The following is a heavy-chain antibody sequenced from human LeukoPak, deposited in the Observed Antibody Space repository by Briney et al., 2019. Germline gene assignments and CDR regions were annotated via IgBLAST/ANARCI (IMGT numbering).Heavy chain of an antibody. CDR1: GFTFSSYA. J-gene: IGHJ5*02. CDR3: ARDTYCSGGSCYNWFDP. CDR2: ISYDGSNK. V-gene: IGHV3-30-3*01. Sequence: PGGSLRLSCAASGFTFSSYAMHWVRQAPGKGLEWVAVISYDGSNKYYADSVKGRFTISRDNSKNTLYLQMNNLRAEDTAVYYCARDTYCSGGSCYNWFDPWGQGTLVTVSS. D-gene: IGHD2-15*01.